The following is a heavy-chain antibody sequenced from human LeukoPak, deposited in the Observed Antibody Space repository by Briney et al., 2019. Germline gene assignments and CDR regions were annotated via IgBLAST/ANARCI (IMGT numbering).Heavy chain of an antibody. CDR3: ARLVLDGPFDY. J-gene: IGHJ4*02. CDR1: GGSISSSSYY. Sequence: SETLSLTCTVSGGSISSSSYYWGWIRQPPGKGLEWIGSIYHSGSTYYNPSLKSRVTISVDTSKNQFSLKLSSVTAADTAVYYCARLVLDGPFDYWGQGTLVTVSS. V-gene: IGHV4-39*01. D-gene: IGHD5-24*01. CDR2: IYHSGST.